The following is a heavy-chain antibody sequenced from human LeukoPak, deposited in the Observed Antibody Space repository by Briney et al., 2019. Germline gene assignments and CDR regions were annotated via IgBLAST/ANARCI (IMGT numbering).Heavy chain of an antibody. CDR1: GFTFSSYA. CDR2: ISGSGGST. CDR3: AKDHRLAAAGFPNWFDP. D-gene: IGHD6-13*01. Sequence: PGGSLRLSCAASGFTFSSYAMSWVRQAPGKGLEWVSAISGSGGSTYYADSVKGRFTISRDNSKKTLYLQMNSLRAEDTAVYYCAKDHRLAAAGFPNWFDPWGQGTLVTVSS. J-gene: IGHJ5*02. V-gene: IGHV3-23*01.